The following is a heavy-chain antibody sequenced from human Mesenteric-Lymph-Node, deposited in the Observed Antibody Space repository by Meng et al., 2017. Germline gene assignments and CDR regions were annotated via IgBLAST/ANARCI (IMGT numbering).Heavy chain of an antibody. D-gene: IGHD6-13*01. CDR1: GYTFCTYG. J-gene: IGHJ4*02. CDR3: TRADIAAAGTGGY. Sequence: QVQLVQSGAEVKKPGAPVKVSRKATGYTFCTYGTSGVRPAPGQGLEWMGWISGYSGNTKYAQKLQGRVTMTTDTSTNTAYMELRSLRSDDTAVYYCTRADIAAAGTGGYWGQGTLVTVSS. V-gene: IGHV1-18*01. CDR2: ISGYSGNT.